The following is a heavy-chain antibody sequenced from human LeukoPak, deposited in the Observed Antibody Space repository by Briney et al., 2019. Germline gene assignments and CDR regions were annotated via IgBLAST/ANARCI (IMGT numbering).Heavy chain of an antibody. CDR2: ISYDGRAK. CDR3: ARDLSERYCVDY. Sequence: GGSLRLSCSASGFTFSSHALHWVRQAPGKGLEWVAFISYDGRAKYYADSVKGRFTISRDDSQSTVYFQMNSLRSEDTAVYYCARDLSERYCVDYWGQGTLVTVSS. V-gene: IGHV3-30*04. D-gene: IGHD2-8*02. J-gene: IGHJ4*02. CDR1: GFTFSSHA.